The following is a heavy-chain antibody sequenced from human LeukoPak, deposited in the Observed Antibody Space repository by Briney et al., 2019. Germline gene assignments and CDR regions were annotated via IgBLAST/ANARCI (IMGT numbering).Heavy chain of an antibody. CDR3: AREGRYGDYAGY. CDR2: INAGNGNT. D-gene: IGHD4-17*01. CDR1: GYTFTSYA. Sequence: ASVKVSCKASGYTFTSYAMHWVRQAPGQRLEWMGWINAGNGNTKYSQXFQGRVTITRDTSASTAYMELSSLRSEDTAVYYCAREGRYGDYAGYWGQGTLVTVSS. V-gene: IGHV1-3*01. J-gene: IGHJ4*02.